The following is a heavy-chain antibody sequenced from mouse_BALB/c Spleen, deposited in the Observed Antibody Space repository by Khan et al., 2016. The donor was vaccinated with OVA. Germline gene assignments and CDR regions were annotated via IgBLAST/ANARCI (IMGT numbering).Heavy chain of an antibody. CDR3: ARNNYYGYFVYY. CDR1: GYSITSNYA. J-gene: IGHJ2*02. V-gene: IGHV3-2*02. Sequence: EVQLQESGPGLVKPSQSLSLTCTVTGYSITSNYAWSWIRQFPGNKLEWMGYISYSGSTSYNPSLKGRISITRDTSKNQFFLQLNSLTPEDTATYYFARNNYYGYFVYYWGQGTSLTVSS. D-gene: IGHD1-2*01. CDR2: ISYSGST.